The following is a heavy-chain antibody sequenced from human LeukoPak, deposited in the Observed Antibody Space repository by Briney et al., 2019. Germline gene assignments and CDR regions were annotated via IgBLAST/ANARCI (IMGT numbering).Heavy chain of an antibody. CDR3: ARSPRDGYSPGPINRGPFDP. D-gene: IGHD5-24*01. V-gene: IGHV4-34*01. CDR2: INHSGRT. J-gene: IGHJ5*02. CDR1: GGSFSGYY. Sequence: SETLSLTCAVYGGSFSGYYWSWMRQPPGKGLEWIGEINHSGRTNYNPSLESRVTISVETSKNQFFLKLSSVTAAVTAVYYCARSPRDGYSPGPINRGPFDPWGQGTLVTVSS.